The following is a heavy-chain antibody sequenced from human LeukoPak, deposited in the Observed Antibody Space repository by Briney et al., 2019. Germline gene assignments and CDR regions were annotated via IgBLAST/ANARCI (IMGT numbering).Heavy chain of an antibody. Sequence: PGGSLRLSCEFTGIIFSTYAMNWVCQAPGKGLEWVSYISGSSSGSTSIIHYADSVKGRFTISRDNAKNSLHLQMDSLSAEGTAVYYCARDFWSGYYTEDWGQGALVIVSS. D-gene: IGHD3-3*01. V-gene: IGHV3-48*04. CDR1: GIIFSTYA. CDR2: ISGSSSGSTSII. J-gene: IGHJ4*02. CDR3: ARDFWSGYYTED.